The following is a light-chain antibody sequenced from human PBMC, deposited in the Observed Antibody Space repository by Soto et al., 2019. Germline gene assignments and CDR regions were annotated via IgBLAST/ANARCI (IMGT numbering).Light chain of an antibody. V-gene: IGKV1-5*03. CDR1: RSISNW. Sequence: DIPMTQSPSTLSASVGDRVTITCRASRSISNWLAWYQQKPGKAPKLLIYKASSLESGVPSRFSGSGSGTEFTLTISSLQPDDFATYYRQEYNAFSRTFGQGTKLQIK. CDR3: QEYNAFSRT. J-gene: IGKJ2*01. CDR2: KAS.